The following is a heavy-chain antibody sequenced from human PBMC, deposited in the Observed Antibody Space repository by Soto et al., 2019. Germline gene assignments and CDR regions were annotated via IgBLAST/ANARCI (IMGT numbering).Heavy chain of an antibody. CDR3: AKEKSIIDDFWSGYQLIRYMDV. CDR1: GFTFSSYA. D-gene: IGHD3-3*01. Sequence: GGSLRLSCAASGFTFSSYAMSWVRQAPGKGLEWVSAISGSGGSTYYADSVKGRFTISRDNSKNTLYLQMNSLRAEDTAVYYCAKEKSIIDDFWSGYQLIRYMDVWGKGTTVTVSS. CDR2: ISGSGGST. J-gene: IGHJ6*03. V-gene: IGHV3-23*01.